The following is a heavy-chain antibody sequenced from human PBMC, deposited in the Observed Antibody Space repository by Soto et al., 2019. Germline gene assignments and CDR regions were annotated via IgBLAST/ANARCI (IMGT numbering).Heavy chain of an antibody. CDR2: ISGYNGDT. V-gene: IGHV1-18*01. CDR3: AKNGQPPYYYYGLDV. J-gene: IGHJ6*02. Sequence: QGHLVQSGAEVKKPGTSVKVSCKASGYTFTRYGISWVRQAPGQGLEWMGWISGYNGDTNYAQNLQGRVTMTIDTSTSTAYMELRSLTSGDTAVYYCAKNGQPPYYYYGLDVWGQGTTVTVSS. D-gene: IGHD2-8*01. CDR1: GYTFTRYG.